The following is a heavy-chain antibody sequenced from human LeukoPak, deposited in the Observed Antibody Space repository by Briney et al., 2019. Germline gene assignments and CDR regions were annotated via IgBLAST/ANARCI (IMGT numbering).Heavy chain of an antibody. CDR3: ARGTGYAVLDY. V-gene: IGHV3-74*01. Sequence: PGGSLRLSCAASGFTFSSYWMHWVRQAPGKGLMWVSRINSDGITTFYADSVKGRFTISRDNAKNMLYLQMNSLRAEDTAVYYCARGTGYAVLDYWGQGTLVTVSS. CDR2: INSDGITT. J-gene: IGHJ4*02. D-gene: IGHD3/OR15-3a*01. CDR1: GFTFSSYW.